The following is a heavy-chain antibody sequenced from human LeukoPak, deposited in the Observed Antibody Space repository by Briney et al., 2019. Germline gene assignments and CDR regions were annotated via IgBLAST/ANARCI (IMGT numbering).Heavy chain of an antibody. CDR1: GFSFSDSA. CDR3: ATARDTRSGNYYYAMDV. J-gene: IGHJ6*02. CDR2: ISYDGTNK. Sequence: TGGSLRLSCAASGFSFSDSALHWVRQAPGKGLEWVAIISYDGTNKYYADSVKGRFTISRDNSKNTLNLQMNSLRTEDTAVYYCATARDTRSGNYYYAMDVWGQGTTVTVSS. V-gene: IGHV3-30-3*01. D-gene: IGHD3-22*01.